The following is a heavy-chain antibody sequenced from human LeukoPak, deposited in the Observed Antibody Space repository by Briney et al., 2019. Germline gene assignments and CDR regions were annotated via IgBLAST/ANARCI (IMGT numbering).Heavy chain of an antibody. J-gene: IGHJ4*02. Sequence: GESLKISCKGSGYSFTSYWIAWVRQMPGKGLEWVGAIYTADSDTRYSPSFQGQVTISADESITTAYLQWSSLKASDTAMYYCARGTSYYVNLDYWGQGTLVIVSS. CDR2: IYTADSDT. V-gene: IGHV5-51*01. CDR3: ARGTSYYVNLDY. CDR1: GYSFTSYW. D-gene: IGHD3-10*02.